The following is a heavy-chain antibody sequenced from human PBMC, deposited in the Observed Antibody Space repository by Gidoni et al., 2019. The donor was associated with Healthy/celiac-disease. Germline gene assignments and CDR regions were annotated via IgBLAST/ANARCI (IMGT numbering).Heavy chain of an antibody. J-gene: IGHJ4*02. CDR1: GFTFSRYA. D-gene: IGHD2-8*01. Sequence: VQLVESGGGVVQPGRSLRLSCAASGFTFSRYAMHWVRQAPGKGLEWVAVISYDGSNKYYANSVKGRITISRDNSKNTLYLQMDSLRAEDTAVYYCARDSPEWRSSDWGQGTLVTVSS. CDR3: ARDSPEWRSSD. CDR2: ISYDGSNK. V-gene: IGHV3-30-3*01.